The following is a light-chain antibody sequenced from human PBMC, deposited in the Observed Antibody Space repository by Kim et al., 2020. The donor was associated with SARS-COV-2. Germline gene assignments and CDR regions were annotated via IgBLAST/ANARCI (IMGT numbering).Light chain of an antibody. CDR3: SSYSTTTVL. CDR1: NSDVGSYNR. V-gene: IGLV2-14*01. CDR2: DVS. J-gene: IGLJ2*01. Sequence: QSALTQPASVSESPGQSITISCTGTNSDVGSYNRVSWYQQHPGKAPKLMIYDVSKRPSGVSNRFSGSKSGNTASLTISGLQAEDEADYYCSSYSTTTVLFCGGTQLTVL.